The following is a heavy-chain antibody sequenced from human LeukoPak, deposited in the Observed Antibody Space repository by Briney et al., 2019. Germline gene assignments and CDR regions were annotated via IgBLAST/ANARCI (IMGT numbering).Heavy chain of an antibody. V-gene: IGHV5-51*01. CDR3: ARRYSSGFYYFDY. CDR1: GYTFTSYW. D-gene: IGHD6-19*01. CDR2: IYPGDSDT. J-gene: IGHJ4*02. Sequence: KVSCKASGYTFTSYWIGWVRQMPGKGLEWMGIIYPGDSDTRYSPSFQGQVTISADKSISTAYLQWSSLKASDTAMYYCARRYSSGFYYFDYWGQGTLVTVSS.